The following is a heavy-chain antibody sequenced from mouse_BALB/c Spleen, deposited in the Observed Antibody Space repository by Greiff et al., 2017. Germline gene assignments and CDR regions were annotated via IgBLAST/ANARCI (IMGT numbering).Heavy chain of an antibody. V-gene: IGHV1-15*01. J-gene: IGHJ4*01. CDR3: TRGAGSSPYYAMDY. CDR2: IDPETGGT. D-gene: IGHD1-1*01. Sequence: VQLQQSGAELVRPGASVTLSCKASGYTFTDYEMHWVKQTPVHGLEWIGAIDPETGGTAYNQKFKGKATLTADKSSSTAYMELRSLTSEDSAVYYRTRGAGSSPYYAMDYWGQGTSVTVSS. CDR1: GYTFTDYE.